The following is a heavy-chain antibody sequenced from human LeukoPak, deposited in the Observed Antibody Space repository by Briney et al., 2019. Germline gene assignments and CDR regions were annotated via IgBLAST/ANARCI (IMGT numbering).Heavy chain of an antibody. CDR2: ISYDGSNK. CDR1: GFTFSSYG. Sequence: TGGSLRLSCAASGFTFSSYGMHWVRQAPGKGLEWVAVISYDGSNKYYADSVKGRFTISRDNSKNTLYLQMNSLRAEDTAVYYCARAGGSSGYRAFDIWGQGTMVTVSS. J-gene: IGHJ3*02. D-gene: IGHD3-22*01. CDR3: ARAGGSSGYRAFDI. V-gene: IGHV3-30*03.